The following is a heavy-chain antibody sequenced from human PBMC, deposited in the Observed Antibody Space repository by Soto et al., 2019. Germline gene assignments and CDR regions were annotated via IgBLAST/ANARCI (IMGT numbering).Heavy chain of an antibody. V-gene: IGHV4-31*03. CDR2: IYYSGTT. CDR1: GGSISSGGYY. J-gene: IGHJ4*02. Sequence: PSETLSLTCTVSGGSISSGGYYWSWIRQHPGKGLEWIGYIYYSGTTYYNPSLKSRVAISVDTSKDQFSLNLSSVTAADTDVYYCARSDGYNFDYWGQGTLVTVSS. CDR3: ARSDGYNFDY. D-gene: IGHD5-12*01.